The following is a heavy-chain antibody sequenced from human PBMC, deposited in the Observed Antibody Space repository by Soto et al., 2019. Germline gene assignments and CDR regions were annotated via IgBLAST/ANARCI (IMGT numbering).Heavy chain of an antibody. J-gene: IGHJ3*01. CDR2: IHPAGQPI. CDR3: ARRGSS. Sequence: EVQLVESGGGLVQPGGSLRLSCVASGFTFSSSEMYWVRQAPGKRLEWVSYIHPAGQPIFYADSVKGRFTISRDNAKNSLYLQMNSLRAEDTAVYYCARRGSSWGQGTMVTVSS. D-gene: IGHD2-2*01. CDR1: GFTFSSSE. V-gene: IGHV3-48*03.